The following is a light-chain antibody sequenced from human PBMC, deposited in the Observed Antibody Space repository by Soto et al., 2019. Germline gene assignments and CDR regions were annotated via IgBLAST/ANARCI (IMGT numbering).Light chain of an antibody. CDR3: HQIHTTPWT. V-gene: IGKV1-39*01. J-gene: IGKJ1*01. CDR1: QRITTY. CDR2: AAT. Sequence: DIQMTQSPSSLSASVGDRVTITCRASQRITTYLNWYQQRSGKAPSLLIYAATYLREGVPSRFSGSGSGTDFTLTIAGLQPDDFATYFCHQIHTTPWTFGQGTKVDTK.